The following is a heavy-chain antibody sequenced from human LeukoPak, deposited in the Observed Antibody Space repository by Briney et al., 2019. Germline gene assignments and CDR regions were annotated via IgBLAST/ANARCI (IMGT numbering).Heavy chain of an antibody. V-gene: IGHV1-69*13. CDR2: IIPIFGTA. D-gene: IGHD5-18*01. CDR3: ARGHIPFLDVDTAMVTDRFDY. Sequence: VASVKVSCKASGGTFSSYAISWVRQAPGQGFEWMGGIIPIFGTANYAQKFQGRVTITADESTSTAYMELSSLRSEDTAVYYCARGHIPFLDVDTAMVTDRFDYWGQGTLVTVSS. CDR1: GGTFSSYA. J-gene: IGHJ4*02.